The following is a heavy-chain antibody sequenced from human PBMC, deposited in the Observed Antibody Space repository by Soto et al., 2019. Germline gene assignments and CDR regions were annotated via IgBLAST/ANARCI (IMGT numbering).Heavy chain of an antibody. CDR2: IKSKTDGETT. J-gene: IGHJ4*02. CDR3: TSGYGLSVSDGH. D-gene: IGHD2-15*01. CDR1: GVTFTYAW. V-gene: IGHV3-15*07. Sequence: EVQLVKSGGGLVKPGGSLRLSCAASGVTFTYAWMNWVRQAPGKGLEWVARIKSKTDGETTDYAAPVKGRFTISRDDSKTETTLYLQMSSLKADDTAVYYCTSGYGLSVSDGHWRQGTRVTVSA.